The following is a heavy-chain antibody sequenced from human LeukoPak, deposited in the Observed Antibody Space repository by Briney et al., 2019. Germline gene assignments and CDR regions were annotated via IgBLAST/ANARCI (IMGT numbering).Heavy chain of an antibody. J-gene: IGHJ3*02. D-gene: IGHD1-1*01. CDR3: ARDWNPLKLGTTGPRDAFGI. Sequence: GASVKVSCKASGYTFTRHYMHWVRQAPGQGLEWMGIINPSGGSTNYAQKFQGRVTMTRDTSTSTVYMELSSLRSEDTAVYYCARDWNPLKLGTTGPRDAFGIWGQGTMVTVSS. V-gene: IGHV1-46*01. CDR1: GYTFTRHY. CDR2: INPSGGST.